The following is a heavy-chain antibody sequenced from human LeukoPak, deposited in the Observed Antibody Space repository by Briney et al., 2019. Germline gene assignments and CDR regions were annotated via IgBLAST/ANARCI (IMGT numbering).Heavy chain of an antibody. CDR1: GGSISSSSYY. J-gene: IGHJ5*02. CDR3: ARPRLPFDFWSGYYTGNWFDP. V-gene: IGHV4-39*01. D-gene: IGHD3-3*01. CDR2: IYYSGST. Sequence: SETLPLTCTVSGGSISSSSYYWGWIRQPPGKGLEWIGSIYYSGSTYYNPSLKSRVNISVDTSKNQFSLKLSSVTAADTAVYYCARPRLPFDFWSGYYTGNWFDPWGQGTLVTVSS.